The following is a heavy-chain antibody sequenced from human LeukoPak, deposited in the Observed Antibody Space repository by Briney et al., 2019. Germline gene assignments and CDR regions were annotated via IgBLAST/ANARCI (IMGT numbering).Heavy chain of an antibody. CDR2: ISNSGSTI. CDR3: ARDDHYYGSGSYYNDWFDP. CDR1: GFTFSSYE. J-gene: IGHJ5*02. V-gene: IGHV3-48*03. D-gene: IGHD3-10*01. Sequence: GGSLRLSCAASGFTFSSYEMNWVRQAPGKGLEWVSYISNSGSTIYYADSVKGRFTISRDNAKNSLYLQMNSLRAEDTAVYYCARDDHYYGSGSYYNDWFDPWGQGTLVTVSS.